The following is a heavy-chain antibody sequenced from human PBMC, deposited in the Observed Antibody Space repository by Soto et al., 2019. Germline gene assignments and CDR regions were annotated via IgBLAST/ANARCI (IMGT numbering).Heavy chain of an antibody. J-gene: IGHJ4*02. V-gene: IGHV4-30-2*01. CDR3: ARLPIRSYAFDY. Sequence: PSETLSLTCTVSGGSITSDGYSWSWIRQPPGKGLEWLGYIYHTGSSFYYPESRVTLSVDTSKNQFSLRLSSVTAADTAVYYCARLPIRSYAFDYWGQGTLVTVS. CDR2: IYHTGSS. D-gene: IGHD3-10*01. CDR1: GGSITSDGYS.